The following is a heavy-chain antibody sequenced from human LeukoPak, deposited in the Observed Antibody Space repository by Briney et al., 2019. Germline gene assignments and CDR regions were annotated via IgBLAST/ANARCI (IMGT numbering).Heavy chain of an antibody. CDR3: ARDEAKSGYNWFDP. V-gene: IGHV4-4*07. D-gene: IGHD1-26*01. CDR2: IYTSGST. J-gene: IGHJ5*02. CDR1: GGSISSYY. Sequence: PSETLSLTCTVSGGSISSYYWSWIRQPAGKGLEWIGRIYTSGSTNYNPSLKSRVTMSVDTSKNQFSLKLSSVTAADTAVYYCARDEAKSGYNWFDPWGQGTLVTASS.